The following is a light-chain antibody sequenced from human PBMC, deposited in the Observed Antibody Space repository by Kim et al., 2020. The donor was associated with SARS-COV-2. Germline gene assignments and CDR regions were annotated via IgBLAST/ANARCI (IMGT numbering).Light chain of an antibody. V-gene: IGKV4-1*01. Sequence: DIVMTQSPDSLAVSLGERATINCKSSQSVLYSSNNRNYLAWYQQKPGQSPKLIIYWASTRESGVPDRFSGSGSGTDFTLTISSLQAEDVAVYYCQQHYSTPCTFGQGTKLEI. CDR2: WAS. CDR1: QSVLYSSNNRNY. CDR3: QQHYSTPCT. J-gene: IGKJ2*02.